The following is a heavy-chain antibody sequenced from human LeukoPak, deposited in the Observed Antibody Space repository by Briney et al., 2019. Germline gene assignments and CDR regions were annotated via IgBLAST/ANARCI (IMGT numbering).Heavy chain of an antibody. CDR3: ATAGYSYGYYFDY. D-gene: IGHD5-18*01. J-gene: IGHJ4*02. CDR2: IYYSGST. CDR1: GGSISSYY. V-gene: IGHV4-59*01. Sequence: SETLSLTCTVSGGSISSYYWSWIRQPPGKGLEWIGYIYYSGSTNYNPSLKSRVTISVDTSKNPFSLKLSSVTAADTAVYYCATAGYSYGYYFDYWGQGTLVTVSS.